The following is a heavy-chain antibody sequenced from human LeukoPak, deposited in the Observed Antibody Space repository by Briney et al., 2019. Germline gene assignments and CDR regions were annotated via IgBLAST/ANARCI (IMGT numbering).Heavy chain of an antibody. CDR2: IKSDGSST. CDR3: ARAGSGDY. CDR1: GFTFRSYW. J-gene: IGHJ4*02. V-gene: IGHV3-74*01. D-gene: IGHD2-15*01. Sequence: GGSLRLSCAASGFTFRSYWMHWVRLPPGKGLVWVSRIKSDGSSTSYADFVKGRFTTSRDNAKNSLYLQMNSLRAEDTAVYYCARAGSGDYWGQGTLVTVSS.